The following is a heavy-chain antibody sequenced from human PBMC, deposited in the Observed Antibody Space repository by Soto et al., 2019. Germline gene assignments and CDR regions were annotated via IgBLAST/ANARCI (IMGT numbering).Heavy chain of an antibody. D-gene: IGHD6-13*01. CDR3: AKAAGSTWGTEHFQH. CDR2: ITGGGGT. Sequence: LRLSCAASGFTFSSYAMTWVRQAPGKGLEWVSLITGGGGTYYADSVKGRFTISRDNSKNTLYLQMNSLRVEDTAIYYCAKAAGSTWGTEHFQHWGQGTLVTISS. V-gene: IGHV3-23*01. J-gene: IGHJ1*01. CDR1: GFTFSSYA.